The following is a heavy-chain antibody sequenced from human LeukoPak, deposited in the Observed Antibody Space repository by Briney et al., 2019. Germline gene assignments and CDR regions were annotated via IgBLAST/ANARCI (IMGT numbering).Heavy chain of an antibody. CDR2: IIPIFGTA. CDR3: ARDLDITEVATAERSFDY. D-gene: IGHD5-12*01. J-gene: IGHJ4*02. V-gene: IGHV1-69*01. Sequence: SVKVSCKASGGTFSSYAISWVRQAPGQGLEWMGGIIPIFGTANYAQKFQGRVTITADESTSTAYTELSSLRSEDTAVYYCARDLDITEVATAERSFDYWGQGTLVTVSS. CDR1: GGTFSSYA.